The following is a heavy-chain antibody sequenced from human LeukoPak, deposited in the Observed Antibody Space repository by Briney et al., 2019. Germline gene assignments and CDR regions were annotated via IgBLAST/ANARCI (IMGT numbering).Heavy chain of an antibody. CDR1: GYTFTSYG. CDR2: IIPIFGTA. J-gene: IGHJ3*02. V-gene: IGHV1-69*06. D-gene: IGHD1-1*01. CDR3: ARNTDALTKTEVEAFDI. Sequence: ASVKVSCKASGYTFTSYGISWVRQAPGQGLEWMGGIIPIFGTANYAQKFQGRVTITADKSTSTAYMELSSLRSEDTAVYYCARNTDALTKTEVEAFDIWGQGTMVTVSS.